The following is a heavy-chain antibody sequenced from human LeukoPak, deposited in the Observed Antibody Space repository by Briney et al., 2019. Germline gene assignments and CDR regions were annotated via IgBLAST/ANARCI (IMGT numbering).Heavy chain of an antibody. CDR2: ITGSSAST. J-gene: IGHJ4*02. V-gene: IGHV3-23*01. Sequence: PGGPLRLPCAASGFTFSGYAISWVRQAPGKGRDWVSSITGSSASTYYADSVKGRFTISRDNSKNTLYLQMNSLKAEDMAVYFCAKLDYYDTHWGQGTLVTVSS. D-gene: IGHD3-22*01. CDR1: GFTFSGYA. CDR3: AKLDYYDTH.